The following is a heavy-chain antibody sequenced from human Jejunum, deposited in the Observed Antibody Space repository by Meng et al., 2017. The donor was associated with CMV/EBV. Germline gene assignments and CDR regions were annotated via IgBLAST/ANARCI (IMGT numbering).Heavy chain of an antibody. D-gene: IGHD3-22*01. CDR1: TFSSYG. CDR3: ARDLGPQIVVVSSSGY. Sequence: TFSSYGMQWVRQAPGKGLEWVAYIRYDGSVKYYIDSVKGRFTISRDISKNTLYLQMNSLRAEDTALYYCARDLGPQIVVVSSSGYWGQGTLVTVSS. J-gene: IGHJ4*02. V-gene: IGHV3-30*02. CDR2: IRYDGSVK.